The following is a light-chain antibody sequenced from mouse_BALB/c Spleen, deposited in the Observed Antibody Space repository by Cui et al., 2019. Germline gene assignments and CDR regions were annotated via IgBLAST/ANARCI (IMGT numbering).Light chain of an antibody. Sequence: DIKMTQSPSSTYASLGERVSITCKASQDINSYLRWLQQKPGKSPKTLSYRANRLVDGVPSRFSDSGSGKDYSLTISSLEYEDMGIYYCLQYDEFPLTFDAGTKLELK. CDR1: QDINSY. CDR3: LQYDEFPLT. CDR2: RAN. J-gene: IGKJ5*01. V-gene: IGKV14-111*01.